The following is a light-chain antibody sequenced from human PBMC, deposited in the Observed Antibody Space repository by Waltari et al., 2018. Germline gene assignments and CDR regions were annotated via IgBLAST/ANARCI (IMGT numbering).Light chain of an antibody. CDR1: QSVSSSY. V-gene: IGKV3-20*01. CDR2: GAS. J-gene: IGKJ2*01. Sequence: LSCRASQSVSSSYLAWYQQKPGQAPRLLIYGASSRATGIPDRFSGSGSGTDFTLTISRLEPEDFAVYYCQQYGSWTFGQGTKLEIK. CDR3: QQYGSWT.